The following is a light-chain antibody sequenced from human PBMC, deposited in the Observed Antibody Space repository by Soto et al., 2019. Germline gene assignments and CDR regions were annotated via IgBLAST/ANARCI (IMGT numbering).Light chain of an antibody. J-gene: IGKJ4*01. CDR2: ATS. CDR1: QGIAPY. V-gene: IGKV1-27*01. CDR3: KKYNSAPLT. Sequence: DVQMTQSPSSLSAFVGDSVTITCRASQGIAPYLAWFQQKPGKVPKLLIYATSTLQSGVPSRFSGSGSGTDFTLTINSLQPEDVGTYYCKKYNSAPLTFGGGTKVEIK.